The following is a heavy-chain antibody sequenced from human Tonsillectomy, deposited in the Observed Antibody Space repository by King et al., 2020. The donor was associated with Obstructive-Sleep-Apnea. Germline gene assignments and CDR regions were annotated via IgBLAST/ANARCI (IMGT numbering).Heavy chain of an antibody. CDR3: ATPRDGYRNWFDTQLDY. J-gene: IGHJ4*02. Sequence: VQLVESGGGVVQPGRSLRLSCASSGFTFSSYAMNWVRQAPGKGLKWVSVISYDGSNKYYEDSVKGRFTISRDNSKNTLYLQMNSLRAEDTAVYYCATPRDGYRNWFDTQLDYWGQGTLVTVSS. V-gene: IGHV3-30*04. D-gene: IGHD5-24*01. CDR1: GFTFSSYA. CDR2: ISYDGSNK.